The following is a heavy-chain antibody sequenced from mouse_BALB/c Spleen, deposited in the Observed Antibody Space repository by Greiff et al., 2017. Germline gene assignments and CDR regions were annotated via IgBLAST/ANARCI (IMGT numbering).Heavy chain of an antibody. J-gene: IGHJ4*01. Sequence: EVKLVESGGGLVQPGGSLRLSCATSGFTFTDYYMSWVRQPPGKALEWLGFIRNKANGYTTEYSASVKGRFTISRDNSQSILYLQMNTLRAEDSATYYCARDSGYAMDYWGQGTSVTVSS. CDR3: ARDSGYAMDY. CDR2: IRNKANGYTT. V-gene: IGHV7-3*02. CDR1: GFTFTDYY.